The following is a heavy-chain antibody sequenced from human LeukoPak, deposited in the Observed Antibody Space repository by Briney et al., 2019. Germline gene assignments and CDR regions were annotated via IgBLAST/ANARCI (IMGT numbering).Heavy chain of an antibody. CDR1: GFIVSNNY. V-gene: IGHV3-53*01. J-gene: IGHJ4*02. Sequence: GGSLRLSCAASGFIVSNNYMSWVRQAPGKGLEWVSVIYSGGTTYYADSVKGRFTMSRDKSKNTLYLQMNSLRAEDTAVYYCAREWKYSDYWGQGTLVTVSS. CDR3: AREWKYSDY. D-gene: IGHD5-12*01. CDR2: IYSGGTT.